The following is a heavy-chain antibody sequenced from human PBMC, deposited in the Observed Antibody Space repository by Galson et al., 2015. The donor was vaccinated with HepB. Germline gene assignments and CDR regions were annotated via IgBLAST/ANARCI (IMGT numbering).Heavy chain of an antibody. CDR3: AKRYSDTWYTFATNGPWDS. V-gene: IGHV3-23*01. CDR1: GFTFSTYA. J-gene: IGHJ4*02. Sequence: SLRLSCAASGFTFSTYALSWVRQAPGRGLEWVSSISNSADAAYYTDSVKGRFTISRDNSKNTLYLQMTSLGADDTAIYYCAKRYSDTWYTFATNGPWDSWGQGTLVTVSS. D-gene: IGHD6-13*01. CDR2: ISNSADAA.